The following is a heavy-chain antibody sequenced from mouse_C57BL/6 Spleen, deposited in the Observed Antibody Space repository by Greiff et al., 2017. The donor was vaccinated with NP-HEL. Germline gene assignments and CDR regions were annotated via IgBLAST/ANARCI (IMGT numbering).Heavy chain of an antibody. V-gene: IGHV1-52*01. CDR1: GYTFTSYW. CDR2: IDPSDSET. J-gene: IGHJ3*01. Sequence: VQLQQPGAELVRPGSSVKLSCKASGYTFTSYWMHWVKQRPIQGLEWIGNIDPSDSETHYNQKFKDKATLTVDKSSSTAYMQLSSLTSEDSAVYYCARRIYDGYYGFAYWGQGTLVTVSA. D-gene: IGHD2-3*01. CDR3: ARRIYDGYYGFAY.